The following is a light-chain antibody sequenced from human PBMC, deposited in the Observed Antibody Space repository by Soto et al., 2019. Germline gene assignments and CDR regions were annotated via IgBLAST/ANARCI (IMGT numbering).Light chain of an antibody. J-gene: IGLJ3*02. CDR1: NNDIGGYNY. CDR2: DVT. V-gene: IGLV2-8*01. CDR3: SSYAGSRNVV. Sequence: QSALTQPPSASASPGQSVTISCTGTNNDIGGYNYVSWYQHHPGKAPQLIIYDVTKRPSGVLDRFSGSKSGNTASLTVAGLQTYDEAEYFCSSYAGSRNVVFGTGTKLTVL.